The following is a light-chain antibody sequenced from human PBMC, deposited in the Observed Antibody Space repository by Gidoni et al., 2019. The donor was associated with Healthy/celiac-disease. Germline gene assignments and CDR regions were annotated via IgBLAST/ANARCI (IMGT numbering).Light chain of an antibody. V-gene: IGLV3-21*04. CDR3: QVWDSSSDHL. J-gene: IGLJ2*01. CDR2: YDT. CDR1: NIGSKS. Sequence: SYVLTPPPSVSVAPGKPARITCGGNNIGSKSVHWDQQKPGQAPVLVIYYDTDRPSGIPERFSGSNSGNTATLTISRVEAGDEADYSCQVWDSSSDHLFGGGTKLTVL.